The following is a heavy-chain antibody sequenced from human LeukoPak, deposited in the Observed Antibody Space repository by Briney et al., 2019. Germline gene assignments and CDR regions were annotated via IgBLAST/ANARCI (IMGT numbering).Heavy chain of an antibody. CDR2: ISGSGGST. CDR3: AKVWQQLGYFDY. Sequence: GALRLSCAASGFTFSSYSMNWVRQAPGKGLEWVSAISGSGGSTYYADSVKGRFTISRDNSKNTLYLQMNSLSAEDTAVYYCAKVWQQLGYFDYWGQGTLVTVSS. V-gene: IGHV3-23*01. CDR1: GFTFSSYS. D-gene: IGHD6-13*01. J-gene: IGHJ4*02.